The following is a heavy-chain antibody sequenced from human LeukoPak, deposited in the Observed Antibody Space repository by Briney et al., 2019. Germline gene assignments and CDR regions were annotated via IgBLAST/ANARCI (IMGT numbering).Heavy chain of an antibody. V-gene: IGHV3-11*01. Sequence: GGSLRLSCAASGFTFSDYYMSWIRQAPGKGLEWVSYISSSGSTIYYADSVKGRFTISRDNAKNSLYLQMNSLRAEDTAVYYCARDQQTNSGRYHYYGMDVWGQGTTVTVSS. CDR1: GFTFSDYY. CDR3: ARDQQTNSGRYHYYGMDV. J-gene: IGHJ6*02. D-gene: IGHD1-26*01. CDR2: ISSSGSTI.